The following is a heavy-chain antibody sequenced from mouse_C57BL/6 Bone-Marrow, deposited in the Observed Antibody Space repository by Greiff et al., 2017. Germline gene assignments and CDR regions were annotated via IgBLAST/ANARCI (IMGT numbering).Heavy chain of an antibody. CDR3: ARWSTTVVALYYFDY. Sequence: QVQLQQSGPELVKPGASVKISCKASGYAFSSSWMNWVKQRPGKGLEWIGRIYPGDGDTNYNGKFKGKATLTADKSSSTAYMQLSSLTSEDSAVYFCARWSTTVVALYYFDYWGQGTTLTVSS. D-gene: IGHD1-1*01. CDR1: GYAFSSSW. CDR2: IYPGDGDT. J-gene: IGHJ2*01. V-gene: IGHV1-82*01.